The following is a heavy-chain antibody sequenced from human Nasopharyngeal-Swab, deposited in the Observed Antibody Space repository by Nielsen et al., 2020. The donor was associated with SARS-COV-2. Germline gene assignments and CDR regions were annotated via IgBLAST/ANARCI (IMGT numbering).Heavy chain of an antibody. CDR2: IYSGGST. Sequence: GGSLRLSCAASGFTVSSNYMSWVRQAPGKGLEWVSVIYSGGSTYYADSVKGRFTTSRDNSKNTLYLQMNSLRAEDTAVYYCARDGGSSSSYYYYYGMDFWGQGTTVTVSS. CDR3: ARDGGSSSSYYYYYGMDF. J-gene: IGHJ6*02. CDR1: GFTVSSNY. D-gene: IGHD6-6*01. V-gene: IGHV3-53*01.